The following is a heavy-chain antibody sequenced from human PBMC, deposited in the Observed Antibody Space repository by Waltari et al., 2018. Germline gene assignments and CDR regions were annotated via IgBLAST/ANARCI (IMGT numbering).Heavy chain of an antibody. CDR2: IYYSGST. CDR1: GGSISSSSYY. J-gene: IGHJ4*02. V-gene: IGHV4-39*07. D-gene: IGHD6-13*01. Sequence: QLQLQESGPGLVKPSETLSLTCPVSGGSISSSSYYWGWIRQPPGKGLEWIGSIYYSGSTYYNPSLKSRVTISVDTSKNQFSLKLSSVTAADTAVYYCARERAAAALDPFDYWGQGTLVTVSS. CDR3: ARERAAAALDPFDY.